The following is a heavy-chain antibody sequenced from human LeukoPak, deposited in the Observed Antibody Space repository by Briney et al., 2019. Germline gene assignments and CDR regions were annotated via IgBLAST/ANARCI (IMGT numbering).Heavy chain of an antibody. Sequence: GGSLRLSCAASGFTFSSYAMTWVRQAPGKGLEWLSSISGNGDNTYYADSVKGRFTISRDNSKDTLYLQMNSLRVDDTAVYYCAGQWLRLGPIDYWGQGTLVSVSS. D-gene: IGHD5-12*01. CDR1: GFTFSSYA. V-gene: IGHV3-23*01. J-gene: IGHJ4*02. CDR2: ISGNGDNT. CDR3: AGQWLRLGPIDY.